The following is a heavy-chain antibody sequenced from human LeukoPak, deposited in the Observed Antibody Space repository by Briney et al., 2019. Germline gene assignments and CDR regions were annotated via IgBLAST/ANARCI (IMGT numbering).Heavy chain of an antibody. J-gene: IGHJ4*02. V-gene: IGHV3-23*01. CDR1: GFTFSSYG. Sequence: PGGTLRLSCAASGFTFSSYGMSWVRQAPGKGLEWVSAISGSGGSTYYADSVKGRFTISRDNSKNTLYLQMDSLRAEDTAVYYCAKDLAVGDSSGYYLDYWGQGTLVTVSS. CDR2: ISGSGGST. CDR3: AKDLAVGDSSGYYLDY. D-gene: IGHD3-22*01.